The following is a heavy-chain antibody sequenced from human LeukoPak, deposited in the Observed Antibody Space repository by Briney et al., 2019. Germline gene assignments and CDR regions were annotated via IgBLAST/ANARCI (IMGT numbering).Heavy chain of an antibody. CDR2: IYHSGST. Sequence: SQTLSLTCTVSGGSISSGGCYWSWIRQPPGKGLEWIGYIYHSGSTYYNPSLKSRVTISVDRSKNQFSLKLSSVTAADTAVYYCARLVAAGYFDYWGQGTLVTVSS. J-gene: IGHJ4*02. CDR1: GGSISSGGCY. D-gene: IGHD2-15*01. V-gene: IGHV4-30-2*01. CDR3: ARLVAAGYFDY.